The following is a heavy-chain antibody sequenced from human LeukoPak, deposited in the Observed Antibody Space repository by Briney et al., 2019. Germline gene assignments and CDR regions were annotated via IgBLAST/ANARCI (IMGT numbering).Heavy chain of an antibody. J-gene: IGHJ6*02. CDR3: AKDRSGESYNYYGMDV. CDR2: IKSSGSGSAI. CDR1: GFSVSDYC. D-gene: IGHD3-10*01. V-gene: IGHV3-11*04. Sequence: GGSLRLSCAASGFSVSDYCMTWIRQAPGKGLQWVSYIKSSGSGSAIYYGDSVKGRFTISRDNAKNSLFLEMNSLRAEDTAVYYCAKDRSGESYNYYGMDVWGQGTTVTVSS.